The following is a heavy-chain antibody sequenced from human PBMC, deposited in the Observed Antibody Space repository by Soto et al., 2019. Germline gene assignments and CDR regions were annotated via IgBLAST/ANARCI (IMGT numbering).Heavy chain of an antibody. CDR2: ISAYNGNT. CDR3: ARDSIEASNDYGDSTPIYYSYYGMDV. V-gene: IGHV1-18*04. Sequence: PRASVKVSCKASGYTFTSYGISWVRQAPGQGLEWMGWISAYNGNTNYAQKLQGRVTMTTDTSTSTAHMELRSLRSDDTAVYCCARDSIEASNDYGDSTPIYYSYYGMDVWGQGTTVTVSS. D-gene: IGHD4-17*01. J-gene: IGHJ6*02. CDR1: GYTFTSYG.